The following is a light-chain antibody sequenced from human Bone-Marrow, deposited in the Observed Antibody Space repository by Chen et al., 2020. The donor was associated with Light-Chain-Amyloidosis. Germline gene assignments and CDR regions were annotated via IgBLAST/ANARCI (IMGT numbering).Light chain of an antibody. CDR1: SGSIATNY. Sequence: NFMLTQPHSVSESPGKTVIISCTRSSGSIATNYVQWYQQRPGSSPTTVLYEYDQRPSGVPDRFSGAIDRSSNSASLTISGLKTAEEADYYCQSYQGSSQGVFGGGTKLTVL. CDR2: EYD. J-gene: IGLJ3*02. CDR3: QSYQGSSQGV. V-gene: IGLV6-57*01.